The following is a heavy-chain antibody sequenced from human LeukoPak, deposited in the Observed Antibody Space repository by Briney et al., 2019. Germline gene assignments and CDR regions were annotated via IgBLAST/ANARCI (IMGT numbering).Heavy chain of an antibody. D-gene: IGHD5-18*01. CDR1: GGSISSSSCF. V-gene: IGHV4-39*01. CDR3: ARQSGGYSYGYGFDY. CDR2: IYYSGST. Sequence: SQTLSLTCTVSGGSISSSSCFWGWIRQPPGKGLEWIGSIYYSGSTYYNPAPKSRVTISVDTSKNQFSLKLSSVTAADTAVYYCARQSGGYSYGYGFDYWGQGTLVTVSS. J-gene: IGHJ4*02.